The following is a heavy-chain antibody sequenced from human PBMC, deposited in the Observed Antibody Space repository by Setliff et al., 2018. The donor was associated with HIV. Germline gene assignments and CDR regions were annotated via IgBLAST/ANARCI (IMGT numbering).Heavy chain of an antibody. CDR1: GFTVSTNY. Sequence: GSLRLSCAASGFTVSTNYMNWVRQAPGKGLEWVSIIYTGGTTFYADSVKGRFTISRDNSKNTLYLQMNRLRVDDTAVYYCAKDGISGGSYPPYYFDYWGHGTLVTVSS. D-gene: IGHD2-15*01. CDR2: IYTGGTT. CDR3: AKDGISGGSYPPYYFDY. J-gene: IGHJ4*01. V-gene: IGHV3-53*01.